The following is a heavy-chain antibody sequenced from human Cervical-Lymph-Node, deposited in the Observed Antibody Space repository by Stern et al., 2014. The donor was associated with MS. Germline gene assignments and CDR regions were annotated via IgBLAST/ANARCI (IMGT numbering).Heavy chain of an antibody. D-gene: IGHD1-1*01. Sequence: QVQLQQWDAGLLRPSETLSLTCAVHGASFTDNYWSWIRQTPGKGLEWIGEINHSGKTHHNPSLMSRVTLSVDTSKTQFSLKLNSVTAADTAVYYCARERKVERSARVFVSFDVWGQGTLLTVSS. CDR2: INHSGKT. CDR1: GASFTDNY. CDR3: ARERKVERSARVFVSFDV. J-gene: IGHJ3*01. V-gene: IGHV4-34*01.